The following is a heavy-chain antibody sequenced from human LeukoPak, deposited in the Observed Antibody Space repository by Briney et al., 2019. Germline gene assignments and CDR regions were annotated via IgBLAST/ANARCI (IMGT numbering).Heavy chain of an antibody. D-gene: IGHD6-6*01. CDR1: GYSFSDYY. J-gene: IGHJ5*02. Sequence: ASVKVSCKTSGYSFSDYYKHWVRQAPGQGLEWMGWINPNSGGTSSAQKFQGRVTMTRDTSITTVYMEVNWLTSDDTTIYYCARADRLDGGPYLIGPWGQGTLVTVSS. V-gene: IGHV1-2*02. CDR2: INPNSGGT. CDR3: ARADRLDGGPYLIGP.